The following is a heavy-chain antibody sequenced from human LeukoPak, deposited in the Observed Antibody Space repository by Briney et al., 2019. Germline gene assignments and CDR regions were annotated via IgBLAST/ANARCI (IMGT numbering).Heavy chain of an antibody. V-gene: IGHV6-1*01. CDR2: TYYRSKWYN. J-gene: IGHJ6*03. Sequence: SQTLSLTCAISGDSVSSNSAAWNWIRQSPSRGLEWLGRTYYRSKWYNDYAVSVKSRITINPDTSKNQFSLQLNSVTPEDTAVYYCARGSSSAAGSVYYYYMDVWGKGTTVTVSS. CDR1: GDSVSSNSAA. D-gene: IGHD6-6*01. CDR3: ARGSSSAAGSVYYYYMDV.